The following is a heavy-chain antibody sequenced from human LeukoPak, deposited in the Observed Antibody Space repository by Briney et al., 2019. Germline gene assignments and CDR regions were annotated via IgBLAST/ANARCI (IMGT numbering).Heavy chain of an antibody. D-gene: IGHD3-22*01. CDR1: GFTFSSYA. V-gene: IGHV3-30*04. CDR2: ISYDGSNK. CDR3: ARTYYYDSSGSYYFDY. J-gene: IGHJ4*02. Sequence: GGSLRLSCAASGFTFSSYAMHWDRQAPGKGLEWVAVISYDGSNKYYADSVKGRFTISRDNSKNTLYLQMNSLRAEDTAVYYCARTYYYDSSGSYYFDYWGQGTLVTVSS.